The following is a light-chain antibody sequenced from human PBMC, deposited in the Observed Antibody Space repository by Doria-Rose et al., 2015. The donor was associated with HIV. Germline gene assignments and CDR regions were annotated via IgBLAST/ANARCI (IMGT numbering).Light chain of an antibody. V-gene: IGKV3-20*01. CDR3: QQYGSTPPT. CDR1: QSATSNY. Sequence: TQSPGTLSLSPGARATLSCRASQSATSNYLAWYQQKPGQAPRLLIYGASSRVTGLPDRFSGSGSGTDFTLTISRLEPEDFAVYYCQQYGSTPPTFGQGTKVEIK. J-gene: IGKJ1*01. CDR2: GAS.